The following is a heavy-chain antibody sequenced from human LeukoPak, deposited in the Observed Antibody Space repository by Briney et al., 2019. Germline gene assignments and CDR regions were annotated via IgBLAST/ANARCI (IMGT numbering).Heavy chain of an antibody. CDR2: IYYSGST. V-gene: IGHV4-39*07. CDR1: GGSISSSPYY. Sequence: PSETLSLTCTVSGGSISSSPYYWGWIRQPPGKGLEWVGTIYYSGSTYYNPSLESRVTISVDTSKNQFSLKLSSVTAADTAVYYCARGASGSSHQFDYWGQGTLVTVSS. CDR3: ARGASGSSHQFDY. J-gene: IGHJ4*02. D-gene: IGHD1-26*01.